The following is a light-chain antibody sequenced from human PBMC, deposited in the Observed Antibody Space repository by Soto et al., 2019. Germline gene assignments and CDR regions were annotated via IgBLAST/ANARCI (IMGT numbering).Light chain of an antibody. CDR1: QSISSW. Sequence: DIQMTQSPSTLSASVGDRVTITCRASQSISSWLAWYQQKPGKAPTFLIYKASSLESGVPSRFSGSGSGTEFTLTISSLQPDDFATYYCQQYNSYWTFGQGTKVEIK. J-gene: IGKJ1*01. CDR2: KAS. V-gene: IGKV1-5*03. CDR3: QQYNSYWT.